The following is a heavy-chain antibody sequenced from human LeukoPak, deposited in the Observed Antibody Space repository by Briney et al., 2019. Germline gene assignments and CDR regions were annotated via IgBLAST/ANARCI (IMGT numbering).Heavy chain of an antibody. CDR3: AREQTRGGDLHY. J-gene: IGHJ4*02. Sequence: PGGSLRLSCAASKFTFNKYGMHWVRQAPGKGLEWVAFIRYDGSNKYYADSVKGRFTISRDNSKNTLYLQMNSLRAEDTAVYYCAREQTRGGDLHYWGQGALVTVSS. V-gene: IGHV3-30*02. CDR1: KFTFNKYG. CDR2: IRYDGSNK. D-gene: IGHD2-21*02.